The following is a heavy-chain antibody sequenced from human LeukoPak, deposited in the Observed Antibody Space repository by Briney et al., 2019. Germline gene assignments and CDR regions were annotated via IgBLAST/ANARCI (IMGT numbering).Heavy chain of an antibody. CDR1: GFTVSSNY. V-gene: IGHV3-66*02. D-gene: IGHD6-13*01. CDR3: ASPSSSWPHYGMDV. CDR2: IYSGGST. Sequence: PGGSLRLSCAASGFTVSSNYMSWVRQAPGKGLEWVSVIYSGGSTYYADSVKGRFTISRDNSKNTLHLQMNSLRAEDTAVYYCASPSSSWPHYGMDVWGQGTTVTVSS. J-gene: IGHJ6*02.